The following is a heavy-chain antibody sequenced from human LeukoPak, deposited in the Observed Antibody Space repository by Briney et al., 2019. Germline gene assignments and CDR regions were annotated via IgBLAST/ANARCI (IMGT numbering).Heavy chain of an antibody. V-gene: IGHV1-2*02. CDR2: INPNSGGT. CDR1: GYTFTGYY. Sequence: ASAKVSCKASGYTFTGYYIHWVRQAPGQGLEWMGWINPNSGGTSYAQKFQGRVTMTRDTSISTAYMDLSRLRSDDTAVYYCAREGKRITLLRGVLTPRGYYFMDVWGKGTTVTVSS. J-gene: IGHJ6*03. CDR3: AREGKRITLLRGVLTPRGYYFMDV. D-gene: IGHD3-10*01.